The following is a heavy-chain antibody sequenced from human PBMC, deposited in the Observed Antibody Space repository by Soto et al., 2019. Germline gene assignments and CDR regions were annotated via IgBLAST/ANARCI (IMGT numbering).Heavy chain of an antibody. CDR3: ARPAVVAATPAYYYYGMDV. Sequence: QVQLVQSGAEVKKPGSSVKVSCKASGGTFSSYAISWVRQAPGQGLEWMGGIIPIFGTANYAQKFQGRVTITADESTSTAYMELSSLRSEDTAVYYCARPAVVAATPAYYYYGMDVWGQGTTVTVSS. CDR2: IIPIFGTA. V-gene: IGHV1-69*01. J-gene: IGHJ6*02. D-gene: IGHD2-15*01. CDR1: GGTFSSYA.